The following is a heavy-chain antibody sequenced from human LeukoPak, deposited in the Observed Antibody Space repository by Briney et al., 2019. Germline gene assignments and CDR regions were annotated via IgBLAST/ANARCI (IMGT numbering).Heavy chain of an antibody. J-gene: IGHJ4*01. Sequence: SVKVTCMGSGGTFSSYAISWVRQAPGQGLEWMGRIIPILGIANFAQKFQGRVTITTDKYRSTDYLELSSMRSEETAVYYCAREVMTTLGVVIVAYHFDYWGQGTLVTVSS. V-gene: IGHV1-69*04. D-gene: IGHD3-16*02. CDR3: AREVMTTLGVVIVAYHFDY. CDR2: IIPILGIA. CDR1: GGTFSSYA.